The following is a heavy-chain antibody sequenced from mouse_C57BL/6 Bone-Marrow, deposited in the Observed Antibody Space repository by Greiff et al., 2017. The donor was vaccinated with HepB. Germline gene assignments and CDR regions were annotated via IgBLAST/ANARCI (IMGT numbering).Heavy chain of an antibody. CDR1: GYTFTSYW. Sequence: VQLQQPGTELVKPGASVKLSCKASGYTFTSYWMHWVKQRPGQGLEWIGNINPSNGGTNYNEKFKSKATLTVDKSSSTAYMQLRSLTSEASAVYYCSREGRIYCGNHGGFAYWGQGTLVTVSA. CDR3: SREGRIYCGNHGGFAY. V-gene: IGHV1-53*01. D-gene: IGHD2-1*01. J-gene: IGHJ3*01. CDR2: INPSNGGT.